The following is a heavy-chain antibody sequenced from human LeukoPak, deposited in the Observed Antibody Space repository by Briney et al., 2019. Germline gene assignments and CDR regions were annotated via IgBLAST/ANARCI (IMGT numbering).Heavy chain of an antibody. D-gene: IGHD3-3*01. CDR1: GFTFSSYG. V-gene: IGHV3-30*02. CDR3: TITYYDFWSGLAVDY. J-gene: IGHJ4*02. Sequence: GGSLRLSCAASGFTFSSYGMHWVRQAPGKGLEWVAFIRYDGSNKYYADSVKGRFTISRDNSKNTAYLQMNSLKTEDTAVYYCTITYYDFWSGLAVDYWGQGTLVTVSS. CDR2: IRYDGSNK.